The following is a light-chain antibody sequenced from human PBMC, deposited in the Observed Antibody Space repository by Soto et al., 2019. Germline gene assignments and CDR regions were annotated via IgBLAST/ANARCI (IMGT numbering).Light chain of an antibody. J-gene: IGKJ2*01. V-gene: IGKV3-20*01. CDR2: AVS. Sequence: ENALTQSPGTLSVSPGERATLSCRASQSVTNSFFAWYQQKPGQAPRLLIYAVSTRATGIPDRFSGSGSGTDFTLTISRLEPEDFVVYYCQQYSTLPHTFGQGTKLEVK. CDR3: QQYSTLPHT. CDR1: QSVTNSF.